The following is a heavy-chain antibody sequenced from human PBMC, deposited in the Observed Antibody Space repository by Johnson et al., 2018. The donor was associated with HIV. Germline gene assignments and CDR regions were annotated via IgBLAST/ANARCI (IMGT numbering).Heavy chain of an antibody. CDR1: GFTFSSYG. CDR2: ISYDGSNK. D-gene: IGHD3-10*01. V-gene: IGHV3-30*03. Sequence: QVQLVESGGGVVQPGRSLRLSCAASGFTFSSYGMHWVRQAPGKGLEWVAVISYDGSNKYYAESVKGRFTISRDNSKNTLYLQMNSLRAEDTAVYYCSRGGIWGQGTMVTVSS. J-gene: IGHJ3*02. CDR3: SRGGI.